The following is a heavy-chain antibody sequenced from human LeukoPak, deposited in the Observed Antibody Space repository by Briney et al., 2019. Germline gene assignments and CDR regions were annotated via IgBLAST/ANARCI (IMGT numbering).Heavy chain of an antibody. CDR1: GVSTINHY. D-gene: IGHD3/OR15-3a*01. CDR3: ARTYHDFSTDSYHLFDY. Sequence: KALETLSLTCAGSGVSTINHYWSWLRQPPGKGLVWIGYVHYSASTKYNPSLESRVSISLDASKSQFSLKLRSVTAADTAVYYCARTYHDFSTDSYHLFDYWGQGTLVTVSS. CDR2: VHYSAST. V-gene: IGHV4-59*11. J-gene: IGHJ4*02.